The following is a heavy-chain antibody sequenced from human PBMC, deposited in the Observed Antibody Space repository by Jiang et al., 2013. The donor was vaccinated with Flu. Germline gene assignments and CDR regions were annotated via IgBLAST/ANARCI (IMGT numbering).Heavy chain of an antibody. J-gene: IGHJ4*02. V-gene: IGHV4-61*02. D-gene: IGHD3-22*01. CDR2: IYTSGST. CDR3: ARDYYDSSGYIFDY. Sequence: GLVKPSQTLSLTCTVSGGSISSGSYYWSWIRQPAGKGLEWIGRIYTSGSTNYNPSLKSRVTISVDTSKNQFSLKLSSVTAADTAVYYCARDYYDSSGYIFDYWGQGTLATVSS. CDR1: GGSISSGSYY.